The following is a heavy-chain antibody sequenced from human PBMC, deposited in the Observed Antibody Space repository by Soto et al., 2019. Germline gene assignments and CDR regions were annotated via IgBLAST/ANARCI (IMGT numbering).Heavy chain of an antibody. D-gene: IGHD6-6*01. CDR2: IRSKAYGGKT. Sequence: LRLSCTASGFTFGDYAMSWFRQAPGKGLEWVGFIRSKAYGGKTEYAASVKGRFTISRDDSKSIAYLQMNSLKNEDTAVYYYTRDHDLNIAARPDYYYGMDVWGQGTTVTVSS. J-gene: IGHJ6*02. CDR3: TRDHDLNIAARPDYYYGMDV. V-gene: IGHV3-49*03. CDR1: GFTFGDYA.